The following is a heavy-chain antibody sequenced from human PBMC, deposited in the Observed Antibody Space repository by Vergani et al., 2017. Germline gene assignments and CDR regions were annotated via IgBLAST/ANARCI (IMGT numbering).Heavy chain of an antibody. CDR3: AKKMSPRITMIVVVDRFDY. Sequence: EVQLLESGGGLVQPGGSLRLSCAASGFTFSSYAMSWVRQAPGKGLEWVSAISGSGGSTYYADSVKGRFTISRDNSKNTLYLQMNSLRAEDTAVYYCAKKMSPRITMIVVVDRFDYWGQGTLVTVSS. D-gene: IGHD3-22*01. CDR2: ISGSGGST. CDR1: GFTFSSYA. V-gene: IGHV3-23*01. J-gene: IGHJ4*02.